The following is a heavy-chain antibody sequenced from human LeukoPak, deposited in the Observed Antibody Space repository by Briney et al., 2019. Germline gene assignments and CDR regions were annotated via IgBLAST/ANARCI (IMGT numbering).Heavy chain of an antibody. CDR2: INHSGST. CDR1: GGSFSGYY. Sequence: PSETLSLTCAVYGGSFSGYYWSWIRQPPGKGLEWIGEINHSGSTNYNPSLKSRVTISVDTSKNQFSLKLSSVTAADTAVYYCARGGYCSGGSCHSWGYSWFDPWGQGTLVTVSS. J-gene: IGHJ5*02. V-gene: IGHV4-34*01. CDR3: ARGGYCSGGSCHSWGYSWFDP. D-gene: IGHD2-15*01.